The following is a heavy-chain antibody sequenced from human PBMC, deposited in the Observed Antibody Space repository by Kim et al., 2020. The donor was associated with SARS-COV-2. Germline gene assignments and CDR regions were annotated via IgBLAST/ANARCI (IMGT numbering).Heavy chain of an antibody. D-gene: IGHD6-13*01. CDR2: ISSDGNTP. Sequence: PAPGKGLEWMAEISSDGNTPHYEVSVKGRFTISRDNSKNTISLDLNNLRPDDTAVYYCAREASAGFDYWGQGALVTVSS. V-gene: IGHV3-30*03. J-gene: IGHJ4*02. CDR3: AREASAGFDY.